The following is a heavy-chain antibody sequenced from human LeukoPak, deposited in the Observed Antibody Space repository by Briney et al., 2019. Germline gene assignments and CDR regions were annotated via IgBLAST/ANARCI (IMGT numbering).Heavy chain of an antibody. CDR1: GFTFSSYA. CDR3: ARDGATVVSYHYFDY. J-gene: IGHJ4*02. CDR2: ISYDGSNK. Sequence: PGGSLRLSCAASGFTFSSYAMPWVRQAPGKGLEWVAVISYDGSNKYYADSVKGRFTISRDNSKNTLYLQMNSLRAEDTAVYYCARDGATVVSYHYFDYWGQGTLVTVSS. V-gene: IGHV3-30-3*01. D-gene: IGHD2-8*02.